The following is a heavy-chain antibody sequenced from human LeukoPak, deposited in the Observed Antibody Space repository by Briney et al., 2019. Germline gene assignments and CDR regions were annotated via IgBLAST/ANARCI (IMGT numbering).Heavy chain of an antibody. V-gene: IGHV4-38-2*02. CDR1: GYSITSSYY. Sequence: EPSETLSLTCTVSGYSITSSYYWGWIRQPPGKGLEWIGSIYHSGSTYYNPSLKSRVTISVDTSKNQFSLKLSSVTAADTAVYYCADTDTAINWFDPWGQGTLVTVSS. D-gene: IGHD5-18*01. J-gene: IGHJ5*02. CDR3: ADTDTAINWFDP. CDR2: IYHSGST.